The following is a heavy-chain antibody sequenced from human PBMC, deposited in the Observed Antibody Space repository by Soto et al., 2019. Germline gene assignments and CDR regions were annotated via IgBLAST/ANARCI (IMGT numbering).Heavy chain of an antibody. CDR3: ARASIPVGATGYDY. D-gene: IGHD1-26*01. V-gene: IGHV1-2*02. Sequence: ASVKVSCKASGYTFTSYYINWGRQATGQGLEWMGWINPNSGGTNYAQKFQGRVTMTRDTSISTAYMELSRLRSDDTAVYYCARASIPVGATGYDYWGQGTLVTVS. CDR2: INPNSGGT. J-gene: IGHJ4*02. CDR1: GYTFTSYY.